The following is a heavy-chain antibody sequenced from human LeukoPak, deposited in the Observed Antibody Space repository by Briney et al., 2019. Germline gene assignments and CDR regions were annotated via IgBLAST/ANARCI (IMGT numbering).Heavy chain of an antibody. J-gene: IGHJ4*02. CDR2: IYSSGSI. D-gene: IGHD4-17*01. Sequence: SETLSLTCTVSGGSISSYYWSWIRQTAGKGLEWIGRIYSSGSIDYNPSLKSRITMSLDTPRNQLSLKLSSVTAADTAVYYCARGISGDYGLDHWGQGTLVTVSS. CDR3: ARGISGDYGLDH. V-gene: IGHV4-4*07. CDR1: GGSISSYY.